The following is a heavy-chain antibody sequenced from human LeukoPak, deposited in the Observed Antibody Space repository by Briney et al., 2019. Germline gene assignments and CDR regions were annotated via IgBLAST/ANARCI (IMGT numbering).Heavy chain of an antibody. D-gene: IGHD5-12*01. Sequence: GRSLRLPCAASGFTFSSHAMHWVRQAPGKGLEWVAVISYDGSNKYSTDSVKGRFTISRDNSKNTLYLQMNSLRAEDTAVYYCARDKSGYVDAFDIWGQGTMVTVSS. CDR2: ISYDGSNK. J-gene: IGHJ3*02. CDR3: ARDKSGYVDAFDI. CDR1: GFTFSSHA. V-gene: IGHV3-30-3*01.